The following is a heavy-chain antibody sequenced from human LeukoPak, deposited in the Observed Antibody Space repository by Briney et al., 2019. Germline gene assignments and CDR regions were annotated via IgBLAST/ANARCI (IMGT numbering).Heavy chain of an antibody. V-gene: IGHV3-11*01. J-gene: IGHJ4*02. Sequence: PGGSLRLSCAASGFTFSDYYMSWIRQAPGKGLEWVSYISSSGSTIYYADSVKGRFTISRDNSKNTLYLQMNSLRAEDTAVYYCAKQRIFGVVINVDYWGQGTLVTVSS. CDR1: GFTFSDYY. CDR2: ISSSGSTI. CDR3: AKQRIFGVVINVDY. D-gene: IGHD3-3*01.